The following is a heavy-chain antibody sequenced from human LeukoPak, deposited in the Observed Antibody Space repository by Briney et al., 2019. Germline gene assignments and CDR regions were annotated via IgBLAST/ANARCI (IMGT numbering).Heavy chain of an antibody. CDR1: GFTFSSYG. CDR3: GKSYSRGWAGMDV. D-gene: IGHD6-19*01. Sequence: GGSLRLSCAASGFTFSSYGMHWVRQAPGKGLEWVAVISYDGSNKYYADSVKGRFTISRDNSKNTLYLQMNSLRAEDTAGYYCGKSYSRGWAGMDVWGQGTTVTVSS. V-gene: IGHV3-30*18. J-gene: IGHJ6*02. CDR2: ISYDGSNK.